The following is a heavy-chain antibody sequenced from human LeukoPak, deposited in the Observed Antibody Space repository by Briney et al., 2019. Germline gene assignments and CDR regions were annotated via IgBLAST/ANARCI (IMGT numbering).Heavy chain of an antibody. CDR2: INLKIGGT. CDR3: ARDWFVDSADDRFLFDY. CDR1: GYTFTDYY. V-gene: IGHV1-2*02. D-gene: IGHD5-12*01. Sequence: ASVRVSCKASGYTFTDYYFHWVRQAPGQGLEWMGWINLKIGGTNYAQKFQGRVTMTRDTSISTAYLELSRLKSDDTAVYYCARDWFVDSADDRFLFDYWGQGTLVTVSS. J-gene: IGHJ4*02.